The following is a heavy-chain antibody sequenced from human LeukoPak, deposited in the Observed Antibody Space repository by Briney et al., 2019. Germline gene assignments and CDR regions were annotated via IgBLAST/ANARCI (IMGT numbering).Heavy chain of an antibody. Sequence: PSETLSLTCTVSGGSISSYYWSWIRQPPGKGLEWIGEINYSENTNWIGEIKHSENTNYNPSLKSRVTISVDRSKNQFSLQLRSVTAADTAVYYCARNFDSSGYYLAYWGQGNLVTVSS. J-gene: IGHJ4*02. CDR3: ARNFDSSGYYLAY. CDR1: GGSISSYY. D-gene: IGHD3-22*01. CDR2: IKHSENT. V-gene: IGHV4-34*01.